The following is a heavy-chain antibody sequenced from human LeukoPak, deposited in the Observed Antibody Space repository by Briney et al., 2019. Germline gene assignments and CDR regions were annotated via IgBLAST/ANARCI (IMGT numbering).Heavy chain of an antibody. CDR3: ARIPYSSHGMDV. V-gene: IGHV4-34*01. D-gene: IGHD6-13*01. CDR1: GGSFSGYY. Sequence: SETLSLTCAVYGGSFSGYYWSWIRQPPGKGLEWIGEINHSGSTNYNPSLKSRVTISVDTSKNQFSLKLSSVTAVDTAVYYCARIPYSSHGMDVWGQGTTVTVSS. CDR2: INHSGST. J-gene: IGHJ6*02.